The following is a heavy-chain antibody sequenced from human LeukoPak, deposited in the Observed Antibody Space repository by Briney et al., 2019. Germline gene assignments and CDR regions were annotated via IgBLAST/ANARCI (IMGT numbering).Heavy chain of an antibody. D-gene: IGHD3-3*01. CDR2: IYYSGST. V-gene: IGHV4-59*01. CDR3: ARGHPGVVPTAFDI. CDR1: GGSISSYY. Sequence: SETLSLTCTVSGGSISSYYWSWIRQPPGKGLEWIGYIYYSGSTNYNPSLKSRVTISVDTSKNQFSLKLSSVTAANTAVYYCARGHPGVVPTAFDIWGQGTMVTVSS. J-gene: IGHJ3*02.